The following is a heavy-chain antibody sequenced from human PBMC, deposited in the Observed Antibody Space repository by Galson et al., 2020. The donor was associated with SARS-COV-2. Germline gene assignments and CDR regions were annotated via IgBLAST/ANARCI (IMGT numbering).Heavy chain of an antibody. CDR1: GFTFSSYG. CDR3: AWTSSWYVFGDYYGMDV. J-gene: IGHJ6*02. D-gene: IGHD6-13*01. CDR2: ISYDGSNK. Sequence: GESLKISCAASGFTFSSYGMHWVRQAPGKGLEWVAVISYDGSNKYYADSVKGRFTISRDNSKNTLYLQMNSLRAEDTAVYYCAWTSSWYVFGDYYGMDVWGQGTTVTVSS. V-gene: IGHV3-30*03.